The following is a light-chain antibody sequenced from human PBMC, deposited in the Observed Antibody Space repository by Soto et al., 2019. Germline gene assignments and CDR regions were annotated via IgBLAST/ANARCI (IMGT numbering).Light chain of an antibody. Sequence: QSVLTQPPSASGSPGQSVTISCTGTSNEVGGYNYVSWYRQHPGKAPKLMIYEVSKRPSGVPDRFSGSKSGNTASLTVSGLQVEDEADYYCSSFAGSNILYVFGSGTKVTVL. CDR2: EVS. V-gene: IGLV2-8*01. J-gene: IGLJ1*01. CDR3: SSFAGSNILYV. CDR1: SNEVGGYNY.